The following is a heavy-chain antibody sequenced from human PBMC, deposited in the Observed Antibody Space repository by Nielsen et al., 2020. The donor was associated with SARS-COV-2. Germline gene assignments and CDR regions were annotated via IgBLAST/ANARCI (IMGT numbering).Heavy chain of an antibody. CDR1: GINIRGYR. V-gene: IGHV3-7*01. CDR2: IKLDGSEK. CDR3: ARVGFYGDPEYLDY. D-gene: IGHD4-17*01. J-gene: IGHJ4*02. Sequence: ESMKISCVVSGINIRGYRMSLVRDAPGKGLEWVGNIKLDGSEKYYVDSVKGRFTISRDNARNTLYLQMNSLRVEDTAVYYCARVGFYGDPEYLDYWGPGTLVTVSS.